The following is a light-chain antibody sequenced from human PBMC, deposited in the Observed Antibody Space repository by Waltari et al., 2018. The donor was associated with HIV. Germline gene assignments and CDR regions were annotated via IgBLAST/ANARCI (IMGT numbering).Light chain of an antibody. J-gene: IGLJ2*01. CDR1: SSNIGSNY. V-gene: IGLV1-47*01. CDR2: RNN. Sequence: QSVLTQPPSASGTPGQRVTISCSGSSSNIGSNYVYWYQQLPGTAPQLLMYRNNQRPSGFPDRFAGSKSGTSASLAISGLRSEDEADYYCAAWDDSLSGLVFGGGTKLTVL. CDR3: AAWDDSLSGLV.